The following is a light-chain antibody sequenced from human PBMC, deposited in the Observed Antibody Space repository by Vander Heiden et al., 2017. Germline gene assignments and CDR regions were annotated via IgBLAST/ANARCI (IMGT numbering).Light chain of an antibody. V-gene: IGLV1-47*02. CDR2: SNN. Sequence: QSVLTQPPSASGPPGQRVTISCSGSSSNIGSNYVYWYHQLPGTAPNRLIYSNNQRPSGVPDRFSGSKSGTSASLVISGLRSEDEADDYCAASDDSLSGKVFGGGTKLTVL. CDR3: AASDDSLSGKV. CDR1: SSNIGSNY. J-gene: IGLJ3*02.